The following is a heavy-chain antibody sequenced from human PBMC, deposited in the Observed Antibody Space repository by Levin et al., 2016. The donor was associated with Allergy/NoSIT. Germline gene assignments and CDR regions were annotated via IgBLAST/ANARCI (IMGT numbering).Heavy chain of an antibody. CDR3: ARHYPHSWNDIDNAFDF. J-gene: IGHJ3*01. CDR1: GGSISSYY. Sequence: GSLRLSCTVSGGSISSYYWSWIRQPPGKGLEWIGYIFYNGKTNYNPSLRSRVTISVDTSKNQFSLKMSSLTAADTAVYHCARHYPHSWNDIDNAFDFWGQGTMVTVSS. V-gene: IGHV4-59*08. CDR2: IFYNGKT. D-gene: IGHD1-1*01.